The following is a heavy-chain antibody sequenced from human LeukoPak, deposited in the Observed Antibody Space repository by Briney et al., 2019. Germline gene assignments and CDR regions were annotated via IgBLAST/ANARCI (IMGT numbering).Heavy chain of an antibody. D-gene: IGHD3-22*01. J-gene: IGHJ4*02. Sequence: GGSLRLSCAASGFAFSSYWMHWVRQPPGKGLLWVSHTDTDGSRTTYADSVKGRFTVSRDNAKNTLYLQMDRLRADDTAVYYCARGGYDYYDSSGHYHYWGQGTLVTVFS. CDR3: ARGGYDYYDSSGHYHY. V-gene: IGHV3-74*01. CDR1: GFAFSSYW. CDR2: TDTDGSRT.